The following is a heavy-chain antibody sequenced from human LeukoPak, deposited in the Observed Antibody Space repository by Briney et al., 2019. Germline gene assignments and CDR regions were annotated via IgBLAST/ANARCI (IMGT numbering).Heavy chain of an antibody. CDR2: INHSGST. Sequence: SETLSLTCSVYSGSFSGYYWSWIRQPPGKGLEWIGEINHSGSTNYNPSLKSRVTISVDTSKNQFSLKLSSVTAADTAVYYCADGGSYYYYGMDVWGQGTTVTVSS. J-gene: IGHJ6*02. D-gene: IGHD1-26*01. CDR1: SGSFSGYY. V-gene: IGHV4-34*01. CDR3: ADGGSYYYYGMDV.